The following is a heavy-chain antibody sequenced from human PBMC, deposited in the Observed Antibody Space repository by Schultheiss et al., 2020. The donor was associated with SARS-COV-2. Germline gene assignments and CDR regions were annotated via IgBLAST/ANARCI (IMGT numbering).Heavy chain of an antibody. D-gene: IGHD3-10*01. CDR2: ISGSGGST. CDR3: AKYYGSGDELRFDP. V-gene: IGHV3-23*01. CDR1: GFSFSSYG. J-gene: IGHJ5*02. Sequence: GGSLRLSCAASGFSFSSYGMSWVRQAPGKGLEWVSAISGSGGSTYYADSVKGRFTISRDNSKNTLYLQMNSLRAEDTAVYYCAKYYGSGDELRFDPWGQGTLVTVSS.